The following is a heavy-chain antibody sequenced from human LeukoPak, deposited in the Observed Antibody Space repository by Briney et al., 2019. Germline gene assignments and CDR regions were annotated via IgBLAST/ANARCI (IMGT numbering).Heavy chain of an antibody. V-gene: IGHV3-23*01. CDR3: AKDRLGGSCSTD. D-gene: IGHD2-15*01. Sequence: GGSLRLSCAASGFTFSRYAMSWVRQAPGKGLEWASAISGSGGSTYYADSVKGRFTISRDNSKNTLYLQMNSLGAEDTAVYYCAKDRLGGSCSTDWGQGTLVTVSS. J-gene: IGHJ4*02. CDR2: ISGSGGST. CDR1: GFTFSRYA.